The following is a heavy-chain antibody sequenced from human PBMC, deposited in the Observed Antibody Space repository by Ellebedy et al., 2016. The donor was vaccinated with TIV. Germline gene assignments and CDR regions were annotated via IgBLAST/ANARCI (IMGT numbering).Heavy chain of an antibody. Sequence: ASVKVSCKASGYAFATYSISWVRQAPGQGLEWMGWITPNSGGTDYAQKFQGRVTMTRDTSITTAYMELSRLRSDDTAVYYCARDRNTVVVPAAVNGLDVWGQGTTVIVSS. J-gene: IGHJ6*02. CDR1: GYAFATYS. D-gene: IGHD2-2*01. CDR3: ARDRNTVVVPAAVNGLDV. CDR2: ITPNSGGT. V-gene: IGHV1-2*02.